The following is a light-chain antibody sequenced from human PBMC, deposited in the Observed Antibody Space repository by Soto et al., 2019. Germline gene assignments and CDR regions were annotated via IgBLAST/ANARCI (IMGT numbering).Light chain of an antibody. CDR2: PAS. CDR1: QDITNY. Sequence: DIQMTQSPSSLSASVGDRVTITCRASQDITNYLAWYQHKPGKVPKLLIYPASTLQSGVPSRFSGSGSGTDFTLTISSLQPEDIATYYCQKYNNAPWTFGQGTKLEIK. J-gene: IGKJ1*01. V-gene: IGKV1-27*01. CDR3: QKYNNAPWT.